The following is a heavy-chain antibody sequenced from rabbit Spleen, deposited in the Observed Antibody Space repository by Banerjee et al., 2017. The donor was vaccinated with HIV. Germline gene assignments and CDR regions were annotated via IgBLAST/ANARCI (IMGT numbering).Heavy chain of an antibody. CDR1: GFSFSGSYY. V-gene: IGHV1S40*01. J-gene: IGHJ4*01. CDR3: ARGEHFSVGFSAFAIYLDL. Sequence: QSLEESGGDLVQPGASLTLTCTASGFSFSGSYYMCWVRQAPGKGLEWIACIAGTSSGFTYSATWAKGRFTCSKTSSTTVTLQLNSLTAADTATYFCARGEHFSVGFSAFAIYLDLWGPGTLVTVS. D-gene: IGHD6-1*01. CDR2: IAGTSSGFT.